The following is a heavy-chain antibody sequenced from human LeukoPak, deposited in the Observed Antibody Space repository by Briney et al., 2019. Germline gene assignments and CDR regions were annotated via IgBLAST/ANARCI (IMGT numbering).Heavy chain of an antibody. V-gene: IGHV3-7*01. Sequence: QPGGSLRLSCAASGFTFSSYWMSWVRQAPGKGLEWVANIKQDGSEKYYVDSVKGRFTISRDNAKNSLYLQMNSLRAEDTAVYYCARAGLYNWNYEGTAYFDYWGQGTLVTVSS. D-gene: IGHD1-7*01. J-gene: IGHJ4*02. CDR2: IKQDGSEK. CDR1: GFTFSSYW. CDR3: ARAGLYNWNYEGTAYFDY.